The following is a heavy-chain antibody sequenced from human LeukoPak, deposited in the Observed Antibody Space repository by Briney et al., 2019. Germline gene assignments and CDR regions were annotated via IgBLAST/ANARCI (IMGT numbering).Heavy chain of an antibody. CDR1: GFTFSGYG. D-gene: IGHD2-2*01. J-gene: IGHJ6*02. V-gene: IGHV3-30*18. CDR3: AKGLPATYYGMDV. CDR2: ISSDGSNN. Sequence: GRSLRLSRAASGFTFSGYGMHWVRQAPGKGLEWVALISSDGSNNYYADSVQGRFTISRDISKNTLYLHMNSLRAEDTAVYYCAKGLPATYYGMDVWGQGTTVTVSS.